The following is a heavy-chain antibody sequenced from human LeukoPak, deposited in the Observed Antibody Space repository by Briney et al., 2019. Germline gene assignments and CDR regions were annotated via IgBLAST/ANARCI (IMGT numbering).Heavy chain of an antibody. Sequence: GGSLRLSCAASGFTFSSYAMSWVRQAPGKGLEWVAHINKDGSEIYYVDSVKGRFTISRDNAKNSLSLQMNSLRVEDTAVYYCARDQVTYWGQGTLVTVSS. CDR1: GFTFSSYA. CDR3: ARDQVTY. J-gene: IGHJ4*02. CDR2: INKDGSEI. V-gene: IGHV3-7*01.